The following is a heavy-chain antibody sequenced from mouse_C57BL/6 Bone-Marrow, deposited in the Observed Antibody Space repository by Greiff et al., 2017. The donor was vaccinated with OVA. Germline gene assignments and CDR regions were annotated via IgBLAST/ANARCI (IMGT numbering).Heavy chain of an antibody. J-gene: IGHJ3*01. Sequence: VMLVESGAELARPGASVKLSCKASGYTFTSYGISWVKQSTGQGLEWIGEIYPRSGNTYYNEKFNGKATLTADKSSSTAYMELRSLTSEDSAVYFCARKESSKIPFAYWGQGTLVTVSA. D-gene: IGHD1-1*01. V-gene: IGHV1-81*01. CDR3: ARKESSKIPFAY. CDR2: IYPRSGNT. CDR1: GYTFTSYG.